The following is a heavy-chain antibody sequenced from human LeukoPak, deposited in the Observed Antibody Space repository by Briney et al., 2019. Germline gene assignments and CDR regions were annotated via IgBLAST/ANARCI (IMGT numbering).Heavy chain of an antibody. CDR3: ARDPSPRTSYYYYYMDV. V-gene: IGHV3-21*01. D-gene: IGHD2-2*01. CDR1: GFTFSSYS. J-gene: IGHJ6*03. Sequence: GGSLRLSCAASGFTFSSYSMNWVRQVPGKGLEWVSSISSFNSYIYYADSVKGRFTISRDNARNSLHLQMNSLRVEDTAVYYCARDPSPRTSYYYYYMDVWGKGTTVTVSS. CDR2: ISSFNSYI.